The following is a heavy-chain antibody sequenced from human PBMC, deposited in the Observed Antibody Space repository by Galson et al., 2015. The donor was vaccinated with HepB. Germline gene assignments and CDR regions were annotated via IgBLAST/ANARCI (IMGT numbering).Heavy chain of an antibody. CDR1: GFTFSSYN. V-gene: IGHV3-30-3*01. J-gene: IGHJ4*02. CDR3: ARRMLAAGGLDY. D-gene: IGHD6-13*01. CDR2: ILYDGTTK. Sequence: SLRLSCAASGFTFSSYNMNWVRQAPGKGLEWVALILYDGTTKHYADSVKGRFTISRDNSKNTLYLQMNSLRTEDAGVYYCARRMLAAGGLDYWGQGTLVTVSS.